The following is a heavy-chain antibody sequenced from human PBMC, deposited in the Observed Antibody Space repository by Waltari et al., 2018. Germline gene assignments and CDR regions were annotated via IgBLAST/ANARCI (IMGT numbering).Heavy chain of an antibody. CDR3: GVFGVVTKYFQH. J-gene: IGHJ1*01. V-gene: IGHV4-39*01. D-gene: IGHD3-3*01. CDR2: IYYSGST. CDR1: GVSISSRSYY. Sequence: QLQLQESGPGLAKPSETLSLTCTVSGVSISSRSYYWGWIRQPPGKGLEWIGSIYYSGSTYYNPSLKSRVTISVDTSKNQFSLKLSSVTAADTAVYYCGVFGVVTKYFQHWGQGTLVTVSS.